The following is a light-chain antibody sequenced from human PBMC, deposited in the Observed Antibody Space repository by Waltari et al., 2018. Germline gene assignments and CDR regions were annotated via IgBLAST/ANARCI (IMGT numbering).Light chain of an antibody. CDR2: EVS. J-gene: IGLJ2*01. CDR3: CSYAGLVV. Sequence: QSALTQPASVSGSPGQSITISCPGTSSDVGDYNLVSWYQQHPGKAPKLMIYEVSKRTSGVSNRCSGSKSGNTASLTISGLQAEDEADYYCCSYAGLVVFGGGTKLTVL. V-gene: IGLV2-23*02. CDR1: SSDVGDYNL.